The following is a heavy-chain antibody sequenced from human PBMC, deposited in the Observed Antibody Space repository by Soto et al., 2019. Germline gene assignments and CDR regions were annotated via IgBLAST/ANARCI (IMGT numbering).Heavy chain of an antibody. CDR3: AKDRVLSSSWYGYFDY. V-gene: IGHV3-23*01. CDR1: GFTFSSYA. D-gene: IGHD6-13*01. Sequence: GGSLRLSCAASGFTFSSYAMSWVRQAPGKGLEWVSAISGSGGSTYYADSVKGRFTISRDNSKNTLYLQMNSLRAEDTAVYYCAKDRVLSSSWYGYFDYWGQGTLVTVSS. J-gene: IGHJ4*02. CDR2: ISGSGGST.